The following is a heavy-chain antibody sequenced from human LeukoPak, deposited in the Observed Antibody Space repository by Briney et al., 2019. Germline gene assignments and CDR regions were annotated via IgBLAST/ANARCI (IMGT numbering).Heavy chain of an antibody. D-gene: IGHD3-3*01. CDR3: ARGAVTIFGAGYYYYMDV. V-gene: IGHV1-46*01. J-gene: IGHJ6*03. CDR1: GYTFTSYY. Sequence: GASVKVSCKASGYTFTSYYMHWVRQAPGQGLEWMGIINPSGGSTSYAQKFQGRVTMTRDMSTSTVYMELSSLRSEDTAVYYCARGAVTIFGAGYYYYMDVWGKGTTVTVSS. CDR2: INPSGGST.